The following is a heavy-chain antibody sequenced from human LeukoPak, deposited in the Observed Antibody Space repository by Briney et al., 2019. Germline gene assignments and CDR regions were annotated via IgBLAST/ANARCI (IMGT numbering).Heavy chain of an antibody. CDR1: GYTFNGYY. Sequence: GASVKVSCKASGYTFNGYYIHWVRQAPGQGLDWMGWINPDSGGTDYAQKFQDRVTMTRDTSISTAYLEVISLTFDDTAVYYCASTDPTGTYSSSFYYWGQGTLVTVSS. J-gene: IGHJ4*02. CDR2: INPDSGGT. CDR3: ASTDPTGTYSSSFYY. V-gene: IGHV1-2*02. D-gene: IGHD1-26*01.